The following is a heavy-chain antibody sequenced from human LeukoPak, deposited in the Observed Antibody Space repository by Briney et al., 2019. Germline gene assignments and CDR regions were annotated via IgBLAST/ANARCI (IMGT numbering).Heavy chain of an antibody. CDR1: GFTFSDSA. CDR3: ARGWYNFDY. Sequence: GGSLRLSCAASGFTFSDSAMHWVRQASGKGLEWVGRIRSKAKSYATAYAASVNGRFIISRDDSENTAYLQMNSLKTEDTAVYYCARGWYNFDYWGQGTRVTVSS. D-gene: IGHD6-19*01. J-gene: IGHJ4*02. V-gene: IGHV3-73*01. CDR2: IRSKAKSYAT.